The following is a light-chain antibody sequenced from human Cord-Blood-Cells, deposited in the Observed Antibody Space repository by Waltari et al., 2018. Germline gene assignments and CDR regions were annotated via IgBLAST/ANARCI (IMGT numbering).Light chain of an antibody. CDR1: QRVSSSY. Sequence: EIVLTQSPGTLSLSPGARATLSCRASQRVSSSYLAWYQQKPGQAPRLLTYGASSRATGIPDRFSGSRSWTDITLTISRLEPEDFAVYYCQQYGSPWTFGQGTKVEIK. CDR2: GAS. J-gene: IGKJ1*01. CDR3: QQYGSPWT. V-gene: IGKV3-20*01.